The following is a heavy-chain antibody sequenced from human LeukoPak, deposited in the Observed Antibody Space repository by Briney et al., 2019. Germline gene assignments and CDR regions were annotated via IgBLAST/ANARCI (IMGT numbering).Heavy chain of an antibody. J-gene: IGHJ4*02. CDR2: ISSDGSST. CDR3: ARRVVVPAAPYYFDY. CDR1: GFIFSSYW. D-gene: IGHD2-2*01. V-gene: IGHV3-74*01. Sequence: GGSLRLSCAASGFIFSSYWMHWVRQAPGKGLVWVSRISSDGSSTSYADSVKGRFTISRDNAKNTLYLQMNSLRAEDTAVYYCARRVVVPAAPYYFDYWGQGTLVTVSS.